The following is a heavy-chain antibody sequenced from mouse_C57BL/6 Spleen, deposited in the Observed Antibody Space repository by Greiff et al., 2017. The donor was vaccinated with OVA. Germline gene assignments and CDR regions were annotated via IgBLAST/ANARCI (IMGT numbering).Heavy chain of an antibody. CDR3: ARAPTTTVVEEDYFDN. Sequence: VQLQQSGPELVKPGDSVKISCKASGYSFPGYFMNWVMQSHGKSLEWIGRINPYNGATFYNQKFKGKATLTVDKSSSTAQMEPRGLTSEDSAVYYGARAPTTTVVEEDYFDNWGPGTTLTVSS. CDR2: INPYNGAT. J-gene: IGHJ2*01. CDR1: GYSFPGYF. D-gene: IGHD1-1*01. V-gene: IGHV1-20*01.